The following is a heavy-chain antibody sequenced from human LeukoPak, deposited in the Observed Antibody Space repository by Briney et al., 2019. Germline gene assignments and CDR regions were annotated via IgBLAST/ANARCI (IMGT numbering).Heavy chain of an antibody. CDR3: AREAAAGSYYFDY. V-gene: IGHV3-7*03. Sequence: GGSLRLSCAASGFTFSSYWMSWVRQAPGKGLEWVANIKQDGSEKYYVDSVKGRFTISGDNAKNSLYLQMNSLRAEDTAVYYCAREAAAGSYYFDYWGQGTLVTLSS. CDR1: GFTFSSYW. J-gene: IGHJ4*02. D-gene: IGHD6-13*01. CDR2: IKQDGSEK.